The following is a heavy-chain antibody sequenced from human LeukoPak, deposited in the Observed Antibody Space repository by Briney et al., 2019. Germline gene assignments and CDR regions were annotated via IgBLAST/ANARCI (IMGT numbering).Heavy chain of an antibody. CDR2: IYPGDSDT. D-gene: IGHD5-18*01. Sequence: GESLQISFKASGCRFTSYWIGGVRQLPGKGLEWMGIIYPGDSDTRYSPSFQGQVTISADKSINTAYLQWSSLKASDTAIYYCARRGEAMDPFDYWGQGTLVTVSS. J-gene: IGHJ4*02. CDR1: GCRFTSYW. CDR3: ARRGEAMDPFDY. V-gene: IGHV5-51*01.